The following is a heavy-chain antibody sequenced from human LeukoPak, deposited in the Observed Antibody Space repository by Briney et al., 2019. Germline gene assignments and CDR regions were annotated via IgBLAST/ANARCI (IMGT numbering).Heavy chain of an antibody. D-gene: IGHD3-3*01. CDR1: GFTFSSYA. V-gene: IGHV3-30*02. CDR3: AKDGDVWSGLNWFDP. J-gene: IGHJ5*02. CDR2: IRYDGSNK. Sequence: QAGGSLRLSCAASGFTFSSYAMSWVRQAPGKGLEWVAFIRYDGSNKYYADSVKGRFTISRDNSKNTLYLQMNSLRAEDTAVYYCAKDGDVWSGLNWFDPWGQGTLVTVSS.